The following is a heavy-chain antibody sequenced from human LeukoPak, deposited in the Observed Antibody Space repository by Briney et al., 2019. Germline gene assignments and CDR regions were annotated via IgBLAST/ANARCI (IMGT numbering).Heavy chain of an antibody. Sequence: SVKVSRKASGGTFTSYAISWVRQAPGQGLEWMGGIIPIFGTANYAQKFQGRVTITTDESTSTAYMELSSLRSEDTAVDYCARVLGGSSSWYFPPAPPDYWGQGTLVTVSS. J-gene: IGHJ4*02. CDR1: GGTFTSYA. CDR2: IIPIFGTA. CDR3: ARVLGGSSSWYFPPAPPDY. D-gene: IGHD6-13*01. V-gene: IGHV1-69*05.